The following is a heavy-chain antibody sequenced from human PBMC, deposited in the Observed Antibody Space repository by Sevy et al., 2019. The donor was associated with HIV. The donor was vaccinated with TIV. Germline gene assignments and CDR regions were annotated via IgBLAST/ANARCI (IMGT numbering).Heavy chain of an antibody. CDR1: GGSFSGYY. CDR2: INHSGST. J-gene: IGHJ6*02. Sequence: SETLSLTCAVYGGSFSGYYWSWIRQPPGKGLEWIGEINHSGSTNYNPSLKSRVTISVDTSKNQFSLKLSSVTAADTAVYHCARVMTGRPYYYYCGMVVWSQGTTVTVSS. CDR3: ARVMTGRPYYYYCGMVV. V-gene: IGHV4-34*01. D-gene: IGHD2-8*01.